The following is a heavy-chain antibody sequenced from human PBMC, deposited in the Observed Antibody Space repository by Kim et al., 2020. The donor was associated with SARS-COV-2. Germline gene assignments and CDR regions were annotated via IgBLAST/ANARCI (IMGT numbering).Heavy chain of an antibody. D-gene: IGHD3-10*01. J-gene: IGHJ6*03. V-gene: IGHV4-59*08. CDR3: ARLMYYYGSGNDYYMDV. Sequence: SETLSLTCTVSGGSISSYYWSWIRQPPGKGLEWIGYIYYSGSTNYNPSLKSRVTISVDTSKNQFSLKLSSVTAADTAVYYCARLMYYYGSGNDYYMDVWGKGTTVTVSS. CDR1: GGSISSYY. CDR2: IYYSGST.